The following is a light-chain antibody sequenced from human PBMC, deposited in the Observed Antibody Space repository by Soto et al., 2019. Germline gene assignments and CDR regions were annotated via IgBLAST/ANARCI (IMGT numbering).Light chain of an antibody. CDR2: GES. J-gene: IGKJ1*01. CDR1: QSVGIN. V-gene: IGKV3-15*01. Sequence: EIVMTQSPATLSVSPGARATLSCRASQSVGINLAWYQQKPGQPPRLLIYGESTRATGISARCTGSGSGTEFTLTISSRQSEDFAVYHCRQYNNWPLWTFGQGTKVEIK. CDR3: RQYNNWPLWT.